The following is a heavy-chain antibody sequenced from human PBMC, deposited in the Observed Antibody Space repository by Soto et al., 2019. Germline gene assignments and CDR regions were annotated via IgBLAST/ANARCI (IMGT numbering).Heavy chain of an antibody. CDR1: GASVNTGDYY. J-gene: IGHJ1*01. CDR2: IFSSGDT. V-gene: IGHV4-30-4*01. D-gene: IGHD1-7*01. Sequence: VQLQGSGPGLVKPSQTLSLTCTVSGASVNTGDYYWSYIRQSPGKGLEWLGYIFSSGDTYYNPSLKSRATISLNTSRNQISLTLTSVTDADTAVYFCVGTGTTDDFWGQGTLVTVSS. CDR3: VGTGTTDDF.